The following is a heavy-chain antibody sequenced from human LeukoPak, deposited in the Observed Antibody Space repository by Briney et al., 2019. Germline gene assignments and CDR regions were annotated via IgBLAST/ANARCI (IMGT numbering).Heavy chain of an antibody. CDR3: ARAVGAGYCSSTSCYINWFDP. J-gene: IGHJ5*02. D-gene: IGHD2-2*03. V-gene: IGHV3-21*01. CDR1: GFTFSSYS. Sequence: PGGSLRLSCAASGFTFSSYSMNWVRQAPGKGLEWVSSISSSSSYIYYADSVKGRFTISRDNDKNSLYLQMNSLRAEDTAVYYCARAVGAGYCSSTSCYINWFDPWGQGTLVTVSS. CDR2: ISSSSSYI.